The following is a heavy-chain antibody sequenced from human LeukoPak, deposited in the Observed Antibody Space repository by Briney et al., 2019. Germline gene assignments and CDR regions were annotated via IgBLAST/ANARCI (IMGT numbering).Heavy chain of an antibody. CDR3: ARGPTGYEGY. J-gene: IGHJ4*02. V-gene: IGHV4-34*01. CDR1: GGSFSDYY. CDR2: IYYSGST. Sequence: SETLSLTCAVYGGSFSDYYWSWIRQPPGKGLEWIGSIYYSGSTYYNPSLKSRVTISVDTSKNQFSLKLSSVTAADTAVYYCARGPTGYEGYWGQGTLVTVSS. D-gene: IGHD3-9*01.